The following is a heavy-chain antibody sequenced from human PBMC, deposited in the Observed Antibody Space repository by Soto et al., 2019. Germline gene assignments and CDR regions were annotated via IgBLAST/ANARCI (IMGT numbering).Heavy chain of an antibody. J-gene: IGHJ3*01. CDR3: AKTRLYDNNDYHRDGFDV. CDR2: ISGDGSAT. D-gene: IGHD5-12*01. V-gene: IGHV3-23*01. Sequence: EVKLLESGGGLVQPGESLRISCAASGFRFWTYSMSWVRQAQGKGMEWVSGISGDGSATSYADSLKGRFTVSRDNSKDTLFLQMNTLRVEDTAVYYCAKTRLYDNNDYHRDGFDVWGPGTAVTVS. CDR1: GFRFWTYS.